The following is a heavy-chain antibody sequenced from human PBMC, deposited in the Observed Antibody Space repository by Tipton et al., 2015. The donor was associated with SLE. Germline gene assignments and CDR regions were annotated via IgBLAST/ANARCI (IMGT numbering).Heavy chain of an antibody. D-gene: IGHD3-10*01. CDR2: IYTSGST. V-gene: IGHV4-61*02. CDR1: GGSISSSSYY. Sequence: TLSLTCTVSGGSISSSSYYWGWIRQPPGKGLEWIGRIYTSGSTNYNPSLKSRVTISVDTSKNQFSLKLSSVTAADTAVYYCARLGVAEGIWGQGTMVTVSS. J-gene: IGHJ3*02. CDR3: ARLGVAEGI.